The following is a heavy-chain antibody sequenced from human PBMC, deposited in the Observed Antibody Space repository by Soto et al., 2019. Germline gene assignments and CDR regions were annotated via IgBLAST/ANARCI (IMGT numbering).Heavy chain of an antibody. J-gene: IGHJ4*02. CDR1: GFTFSSYW. CDR2: IKSDGSDT. V-gene: IGHV3-74*01. Sequence: EVQLVESGGGLVQPGESLRLSCAASGFTFSSYWMHWVRQAPGKGLVWVSRIKSDGSDTSYADSVKGRFTISRDNAKNTLYLQMSSLRAEDTAVYYCVRVAYGDLGGWGQGTLVTVSS. CDR3: VRVAYGDLGG. D-gene: IGHD4-17*01.